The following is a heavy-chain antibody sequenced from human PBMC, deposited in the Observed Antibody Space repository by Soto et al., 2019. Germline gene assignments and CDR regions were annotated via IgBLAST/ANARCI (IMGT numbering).Heavy chain of an antibody. Sequence: ASVKVSCKASGYTFTSYDINWVRQATGQGLEWMGWMNPNSGNTGYAQKFQGRVIMTRDTSISTAYMELSSLTSEDTAVYYCARGPGYSSSSYSLRPWSSDCWGQGPLVTLSS. D-gene: IGHD6-13*01. J-gene: IGHJ4*02. CDR2: MNPNSGNT. CDR1: GYTFTSYD. V-gene: IGHV1-8*01. CDR3: ARGPGYSSSSYSLRPWSSDC.